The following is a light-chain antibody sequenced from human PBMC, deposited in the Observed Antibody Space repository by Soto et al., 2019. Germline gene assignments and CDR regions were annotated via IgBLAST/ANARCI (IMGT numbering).Light chain of an antibody. J-gene: IGKJ4*01. Sequence: IVLTQSPDTLSLSPGERATLSCRASQSVSGYLGWYQQKPGQAPRLLIYDASNRAYGVPARFRGSGSGTNFTLTIASLEPDDFAVYYCQQRSNWPYLTFAGGTRV. CDR1: QSVSGY. V-gene: IGKV3-11*01. CDR2: DAS. CDR3: QQRSNWPYLT.